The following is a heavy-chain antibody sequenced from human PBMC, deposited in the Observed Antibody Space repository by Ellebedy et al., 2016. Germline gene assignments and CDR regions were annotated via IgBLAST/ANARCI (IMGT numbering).Heavy chain of an antibody. D-gene: IGHD3-10*01. CDR2: ISPDGTGT. CDR3: AREGRSFGELSRFDY. V-gene: IGHV3-74*01. CDR1: GFTFSISW. Sequence: GGSLRLXXAASGFTFSISWMSWVRQVPGKGLVWVSRISPDGTGTIYADHVKGRFTISRDNAKNSLYLQMNSLRAEDTAVYYCAREGRSFGELSRFDYWGQGTLVTVSS. J-gene: IGHJ4*02.